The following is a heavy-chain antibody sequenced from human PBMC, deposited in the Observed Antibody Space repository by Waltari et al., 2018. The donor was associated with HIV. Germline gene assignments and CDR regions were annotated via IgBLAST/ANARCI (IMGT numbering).Heavy chain of an antibody. Sequence: DVQVVESGGGLVKPGRSLRLSCTGSGFTFGDYGVSWFRQAPGKGVWLGGCIRLKANGGATQYGAAVKGRFTISREDSKSVAYLQMNSLEIEDTAVYFCARGGVAVPGIHYWGQGTLVTVSS. CDR3: ARGGVAVPGIHY. CDR1: GFTFGDYG. CDR2: IRLKANGGAT. V-gene: IGHV3-49*05. J-gene: IGHJ4*02. D-gene: IGHD6-19*01.